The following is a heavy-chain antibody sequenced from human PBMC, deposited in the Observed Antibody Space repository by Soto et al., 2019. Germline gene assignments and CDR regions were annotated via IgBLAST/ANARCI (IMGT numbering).Heavy chain of an antibody. Sequence: NPSETLSLTCTVSGGSISSYYWSWIRQPPGKGLEWIGYIYYSGSTNYNPSLKSRVTISVDTSKNQFSLKLSSVTAADTAVYYCARDRGSGWSNPYYYYGMDVWGQGTTVTVSS. V-gene: IGHV4-59*01. CDR2: IYYSGST. CDR3: ARDRGSGWSNPYYYYGMDV. CDR1: GGSISSYY. J-gene: IGHJ6*02. D-gene: IGHD6-19*01.